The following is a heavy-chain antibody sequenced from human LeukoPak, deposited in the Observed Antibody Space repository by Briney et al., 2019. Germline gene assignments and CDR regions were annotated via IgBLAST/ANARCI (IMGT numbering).Heavy chain of an antibody. Sequence: GRSLRLSCTPSGFTFGDYGISWFRQAPGKGVEWGGFIRSKAYGEETEWAASVKGRFTIARDDTKKYIYMQIVSVKTEDTAVYYCARERRAIDYYDSGTYYSDYWGQGTLVTVSS. V-gene: IGHV3-49*03. CDR1: GFTFGDYG. CDR2: IRSKAYGEET. D-gene: IGHD3-10*01. CDR3: ARERRAIDYYDSGTYYSDY. J-gene: IGHJ4*02.